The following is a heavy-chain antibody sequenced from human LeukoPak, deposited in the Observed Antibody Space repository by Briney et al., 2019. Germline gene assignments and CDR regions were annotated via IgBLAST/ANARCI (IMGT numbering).Heavy chain of an antibody. CDR1: GGSMNSGDHF. CDR2: IHDSGSA. D-gene: IGHD2/OR15-2a*01. CDR3: ARVASLTLYFFDY. Sequence: PQTLSLTCTVSGGSMNSGDHFWSWIRQPPGKGLEWIGYIHDSGSAYYKPSLKSRVTISVDTSKNQFSLKLTSVTAADTAVYFCARVASLTLYFFDYWGQGALVTVSS. J-gene: IGHJ4*02. V-gene: IGHV4-30-4*01.